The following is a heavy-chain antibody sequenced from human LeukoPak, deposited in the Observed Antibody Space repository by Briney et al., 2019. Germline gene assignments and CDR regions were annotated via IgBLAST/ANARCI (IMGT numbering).Heavy chain of an antibody. CDR3: ARGRRFGMDV. CDR1: GFTFNSYS. J-gene: IGHJ6*02. CDR2: ISSSSGYI. Sequence: GGSLRLSCAASGFTFNSYSMNWVRQTPGKGLEWVSSISSSSGYINYADSVKGRFTVSRDNSKNTLYLQMNSLRAEDTAVYYCARGRRFGMDVWGQGTTVTVSS. V-gene: IGHV3-21*01.